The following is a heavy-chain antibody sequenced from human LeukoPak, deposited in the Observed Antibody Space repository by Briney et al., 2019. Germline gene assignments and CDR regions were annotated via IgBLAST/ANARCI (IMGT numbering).Heavy chain of an antibody. J-gene: IGHJ4*02. CDR3: AIGRAGIEATGSY. Sequence: ASVKVSGKASGYTFTGYYMHWVRQAPGQGLEWMGWINPNSGGTKYAQSLQGRVTMTRDTSISTAYMELSRLTTDDTAVYYCAIGRAGIEATGSYWGQGTLVTVSS. CDR1: GYTFTGYY. V-gene: IGHV1-2*02. D-gene: IGHD5-12*01. CDR2: INPNSGGT.